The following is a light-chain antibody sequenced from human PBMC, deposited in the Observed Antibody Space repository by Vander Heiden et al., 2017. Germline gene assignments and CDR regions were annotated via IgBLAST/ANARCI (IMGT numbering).Light chain of an antibody. Sequence: DIQLTQSPSSLSASVGDRVTITCQASHDISNYLNWYQQKPGKVPRVLIYDASNLKSGVPSRFSGSGSGTHFTFTISSLQPEDVATYYCQQDDDLWTFGQGTKVELK. CDR2: DAS. V-gene: IGKV1-33*01. CDR1: HDISNY. CDR3: QQDDDLWT. J-gene: IGKJ1*01.